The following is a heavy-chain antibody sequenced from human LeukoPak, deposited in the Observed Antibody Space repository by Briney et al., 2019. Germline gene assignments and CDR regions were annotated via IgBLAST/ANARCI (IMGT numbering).Heavy chain of an antibody. CDR1: GFTFSSYN. CDR2: ISSSSSYI. CDR3: ARDAVVVVAASGPGYYFDY. V-gene: IGHV3-21*01. D-gene: IGHD2-15*01. Sequence: GGSLRLSCAASGFTFSSYNMNWVRQAPGKGLEWVSSISSSSSYIYYADSVKGRFTISRDNAKNSLYLQMNSLRAEDTAVYNCARDAVVVVAASGPGYYFDYWGQGNLVTVSS. J-gene: IGHJ4*02.